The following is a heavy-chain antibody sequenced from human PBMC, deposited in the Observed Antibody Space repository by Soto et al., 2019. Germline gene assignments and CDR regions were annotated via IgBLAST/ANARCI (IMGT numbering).Heavy chain of an antibody. CDR1: GGSISSGGYY. CDR2: IYYSGST. Sequence: SETLSLTCTVSGGSISSGGYYWSWIRQHPGKGLEWIGYIYYSGSTYYNPSLKSRVTISVDTSKNQFSLKLSSVTAADTAVYYCARWYSSSWGYDAFDISGQGTMVTVSS. D-gene: IGHD6-13*01. CDR3: ARWYSSSWGYDAFDI. J-gene: IGHJ3*02. V-gene: IGHV4-31*03.